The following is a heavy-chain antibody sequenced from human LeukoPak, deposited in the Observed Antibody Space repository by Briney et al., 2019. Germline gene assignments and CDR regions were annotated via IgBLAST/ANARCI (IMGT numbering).Heavy chain of an antibody. J-gene: IGHJ4*02. CDR1: GGSFSGYY. CDR2: INHSGST. Sequence: SETLSLTCAVYGGSFSGYYWSWIPQPPGKGLEWLGEINHSGSTNYNPSLKSRVTISVDTSKNQFSLKLSSVTAAGTAVYYCAREEYSSSRGYFDYWGQGTLVTVSS. D-gene: IGHD6-13*01. V-gene: IGHV4-34*01. CDR3: AREEYSSSRGYFDY.